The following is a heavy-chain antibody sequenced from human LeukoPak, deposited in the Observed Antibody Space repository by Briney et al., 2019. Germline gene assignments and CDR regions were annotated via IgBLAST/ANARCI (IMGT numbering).Heavy chain of an antibody. V-gene: IGHV3-9*01. CDR1: GFTFDDYA. Sequence: GGSLRLSCAASGFTFDDYAMHWVRQAPGKGLEWVSGLSWNSGSIGYADSVKGRFTISRDNAKYSLYLQMNSLRAEDTALYYCAKDSSGSLYYFDYWGQGTLVTVSS. CDR2: LSWNSGSI. D-gene: IGHD1-26*01. CDR3: AKDSSGSLYYFDY. J-gene: IGHJ4*02.